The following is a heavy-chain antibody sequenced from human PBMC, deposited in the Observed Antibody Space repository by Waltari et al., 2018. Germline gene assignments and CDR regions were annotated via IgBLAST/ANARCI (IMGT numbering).Heavy chain of an antibody. Sequence: EVQLVESGGGVVRTGGSLRLSCAASGFTFAVYGMRWVRHAPGKGLEWVSGINWNGGRTGYADSVKGRFTISRDNAKNSLYLQMNSLRAEDTALYYCASYIAAAGMGEYFQHWGQGTLVTVSS. D-gene: IGHD6-13*01. J-gene: IGHJ1*01. CDR3: ASYIAAAGMGEYFQH. CDR1: GFTFAVYG. CDR2: INWNGGRT. V-gene: IGHV3-20*04.